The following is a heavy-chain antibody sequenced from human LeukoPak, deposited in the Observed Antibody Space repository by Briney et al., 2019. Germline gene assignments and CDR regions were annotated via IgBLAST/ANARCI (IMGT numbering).Heavy chain of an antibody. CDR1: GGSLSSYY. D-gene: IGHD3-10*01. J-gene: IGHJ5*02. Sequence: SETLSLTCTVSGGSLSSYYWSWIRQPPGKGLEWIGYIYYSGSTNYNPSLKSRVTISVDTSKNQYSLKLSSVTAADTTVYYCTMAAIPTNWFDPWGPGTLVTVSS. CDR3: TMAAIPTNWFDP. V-gene: IGHV4-59*01. CDR2: IYYSGST.